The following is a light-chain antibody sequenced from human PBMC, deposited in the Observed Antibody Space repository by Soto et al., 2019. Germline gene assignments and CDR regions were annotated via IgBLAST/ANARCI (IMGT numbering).Light chain of an antibody. CDR1: QSVSSK. CDR2: GAS. J-gene: IGKJ1*01. Sequence: MVLKQCTAGLSVIPGTKDNLSCLASQSVSSKLAWYQQKPGQAPRLLIYGASTRATGIPARFSGSGSGTEFTLTISSLQSEDFAVYYCQQYNNLPRTFGQGSKVDIK. CDR3: QQYNNLPRT. V-gene: IGKV3-15*01.